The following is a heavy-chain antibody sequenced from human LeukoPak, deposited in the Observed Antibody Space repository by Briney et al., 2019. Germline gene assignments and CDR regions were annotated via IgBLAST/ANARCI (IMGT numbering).Heavy chain of an antibody. Sequence: TSETLSLTCTVSGGSISSGDYYWSWIRQPPGKGLEWIGYIYYSGSTHYNPSLKSRLTISVDTSKNHFSLKLSSVTAVDTAVYYCARDPAVAGSGGFDPWGQGTLVTVSS. CDR2: IYYSGST. D-gene: IGHD6-19*01. CDR3: ARDPAVAGSGGFDP. V-gene: IGHV4-30-4*08. J-gene: IGHJ5*02. CDR1: GGSISSGDYY.